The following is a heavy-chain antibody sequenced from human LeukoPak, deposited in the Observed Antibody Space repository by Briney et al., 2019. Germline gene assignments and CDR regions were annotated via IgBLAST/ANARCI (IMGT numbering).Heavy chain of an antibody. J-gene: IGHJ5*02. CDR3: ARDPGGYSGYIVGGRSWFDP. CDR2: IYHSGST. Sequence: SETLSLTCTVSGYSISSGYYWGWIRQPPGKGLEWIGSIYHSGSTYYNPSLKSRVTISVDTSKNQFSLKLSSVTAADTAVYYCARDPGGYSGYIVGGRSWFDPWGQGTLVTVSS. CDR1: GYSISSGYY. V-gene: IGHV4-38-2*02. D-gene: IGHD5-12*01.